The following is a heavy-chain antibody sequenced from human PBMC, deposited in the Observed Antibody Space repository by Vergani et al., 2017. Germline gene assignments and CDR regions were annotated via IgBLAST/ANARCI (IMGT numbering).Heavy chain of an antibody. CDR1: GFTFSSYA. CDR3: ATTYYYDSSGSPLDY. V-gene: IGHV3-23*01. CDR2: ISGSGGST. J-gene: IGHJ4*02. D-gene: IGHD3-22*01. Sequence: EVQLLESGGSLVQPGGSLRLSCAASGFTFSSYAMSWVRQAPGKGLEWVSAISGSGGSTYYADSVKGRFTISRDNSKNTLYLQMNSLRAEDTAVYYCATTYYYDSSGSPLDYWGQGTLVTVSS.